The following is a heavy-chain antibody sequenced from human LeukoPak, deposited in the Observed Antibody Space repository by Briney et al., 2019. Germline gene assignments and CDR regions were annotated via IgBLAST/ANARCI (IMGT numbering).Heavy chain of an antibody. CDR2: IKQDGSEK. V-gene: IGHV3-7*01. CDR3: ARDLGSSHY. D-gene: IGHD6-6*01. J-gene: IGHJ4*02. Sequence: GGSLRLSCTVSGFTVSSNSMSWVRQASGKGLEWVANIKQDGSEKYYVDSVKGRFTISRDNAKNSLYLQMNSLRAEDTAVYYCARDLGSSHYWGQGTLVTVSS. CDR1: GFTVSSNS.